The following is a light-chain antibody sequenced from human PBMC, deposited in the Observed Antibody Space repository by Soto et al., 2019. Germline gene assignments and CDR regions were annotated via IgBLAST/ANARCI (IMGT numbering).Light chain of an antibody. Sequence: EIVMTQSPATLSVSPGERATLFCRASQSVRNNLAWYQQKPGQAPILIIYGASTRATGIPDTFGGSGSGTEFTLIISSLQSEDFAVYYCQQYNNWPPVTFGQGTKVDIK. CDR1: QSVRNN. CDR3: QQYNNWPPVT. V-gene: IGKV3-15*01. CDR2: GAS. J-gene: IGKJ1*01.